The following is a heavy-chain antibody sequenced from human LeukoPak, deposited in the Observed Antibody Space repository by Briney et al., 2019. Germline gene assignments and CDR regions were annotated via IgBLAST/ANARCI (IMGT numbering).Heavy chain of an antibody. D-gene: IGHD6-13*01. CDR1: GGSFSGYY. J-gene: IGHJ4*02. Sequence: SSETLSLTCAVYGGSFSGYYWSWIRQPPGKGLEWIGEINHSGSTNYNPSLKSRVTISVDTSKNQFSLKLSSVTAADTAVYYCARDRYSSSWYLDYWGQGTLVTVSS. CDR2: INHSGST. CDR3: ARDRYSSSWYLDY. V-gene: IGHV4-34*01.